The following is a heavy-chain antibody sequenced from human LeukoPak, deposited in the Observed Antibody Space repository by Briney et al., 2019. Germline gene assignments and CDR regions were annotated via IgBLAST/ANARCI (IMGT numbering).Heavy chain of an antibody. J-gene: IGHJ5*02. CDR3: ARGPYCSSTSCPGDWFDP. V-gene: IGHV4-59*01. CDR1: GGSISSYY. D-gene: IGHD2-2*01. CDR2: IYYSGST. Sequence: SETLSLTCTASGGSISSYYWSWIRQPPGKGLEWIGYIYYSGSTNYNPSLKSRITISVDTSKNQFSLKLSSVTAADTAVYYCARGPYCSSTSCPGDWFDPWGQGTLVTVSS.